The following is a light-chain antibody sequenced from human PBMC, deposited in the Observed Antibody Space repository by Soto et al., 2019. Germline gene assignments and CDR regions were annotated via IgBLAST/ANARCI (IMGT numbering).Light chain of an antibody. CDR2: GNN. CDR1: SSNIGAGYG. J-gene: IGLJ1*01. Sequence: QSVLTQLPSVSGAPGQRVSISCTGSSSNIGAGYGVHWYHQLPGTAPKLLIFGNNNRPSGVPDRFSGSKSGTSASLGITGLQAEDEADYYCQSYDSSLNGYVFGTGTKVTVL. V-gene: IGLV1-40*01. CDR3: QSYDSSLNGYV.